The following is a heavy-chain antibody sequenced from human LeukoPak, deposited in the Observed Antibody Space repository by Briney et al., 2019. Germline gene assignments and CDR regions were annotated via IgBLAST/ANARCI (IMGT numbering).Heavy chain of an antibody. D-gene: IGHD3-22*01. V-gene: IGHV1-46*01. CDR1: GYTFTSYY. CDR2: INPSGGST. CDR3: ARGRRYYYDSSGYYYAGEIDY. Sequence: ASVKVSCKASGYTFTSYYMHWVRQAPGQGLEWMGIINPSGGSTSYAQKFQGRVTMTRDMSTSTVYMELSSLRSEDTAVYYCARGRRYYYDSSGYYYAGEIDYWGQGTLVTVSS. J-gene: IGHJ4*02.